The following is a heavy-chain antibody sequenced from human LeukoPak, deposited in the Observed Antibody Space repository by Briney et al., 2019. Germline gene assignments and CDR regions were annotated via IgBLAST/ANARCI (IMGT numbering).Heavy chain of an antibody. CDR1: GVAVIGAW. CDR2: IKSKAYGGTT. CDR3: ITDPNYYCSITRCYRPN. J-gene: IGHJ4*02. Sequence: GGSLRLSCAASGVAVIGAWMSWVRQAPGKGLEWIGRIKSKAYGGTTDYAASVKGRYTISRDDSKNTLYLQMTSLEIEDTAVYYCITDPNYYCSITRCYRPNWGQGTLVTVSS. D-gene: IGHD2-2*01. V-gene: IGHV3-15*01.